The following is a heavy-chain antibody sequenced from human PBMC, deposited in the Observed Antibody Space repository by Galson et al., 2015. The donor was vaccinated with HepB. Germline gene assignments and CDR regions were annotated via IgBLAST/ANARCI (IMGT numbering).Heavy chain of an antibody. Sequence: SVKVSCKASGGTYNSYAISWVRQAPGQGLEWMGGIIPLLNLVDYAQSFEGRVTITADTSTRTAYMELSSLKSEDTAVYYCARDPRLRNDWYLDLWGRGTPVTVSS. CDR3: ARDPRLRNDWYLDL. CDR1: GGTYNSYA. CDR2: IIPLLNLV. D-gene: IGHD5-12*01. V-gene: IGHV1-69*10. J-gene: IGHJ2*01.